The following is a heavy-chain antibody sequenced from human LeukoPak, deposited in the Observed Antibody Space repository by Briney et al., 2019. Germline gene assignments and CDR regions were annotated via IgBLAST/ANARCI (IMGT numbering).Heavy chain of an antibody. CDR3: AKEGERTIHQYFDY. Sequence: PGGSLRLSCAASGFTFSSYAMHWVRQAPGKGLEWVAVISYDGSNKYYADSVKGRFTISRDNSKNTLYLQMNSLRAEDTAVYYCAKEGERTIHQYFDYWGQGTLVTVSS. CDR2: ISYDGSNK. J-gene: IGHJ4*02. D-gene: IGHD1-26*01. V-gene: IGHV3-30*04. CDR1: GFTFSSYA.